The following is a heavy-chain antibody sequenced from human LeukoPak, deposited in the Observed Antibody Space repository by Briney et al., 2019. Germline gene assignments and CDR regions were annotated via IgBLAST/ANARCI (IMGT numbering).Heavy chain of an antibody. Sequence: GASVKVSCKASGGTFSNYTFSWVRQAPGQGLEWMGGIVPIFSIIDYAQKFQGRITITTDESTGTAYMELSSLRSEDTAVYYCARVVALKKAQLRGPFDFWGQGTLVTVSS. D-gene: IGHD2-15*01. CDR3: ARVVALKKAQLRGPFDF. CDR1: GGTFSNYT. V-gene: IGHV1-69*05. J-gene: IGHJ4*02. CDR2: IVPIFSII.